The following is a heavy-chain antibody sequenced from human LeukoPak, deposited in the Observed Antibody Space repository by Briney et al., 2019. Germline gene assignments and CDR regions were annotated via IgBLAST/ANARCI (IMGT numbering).Heavy chain of an antibody. CDR1: GFTFSSYW. CDR3: ARVSVGRYYFDN. D-gene: IGHD3-3*02. Sequence: GSLRLSCAASGFTFSSYWMHWVRQAPGKGLVWVSRINPDGSTTSYADSVKGRFTISRDSAKNTLYLQMNSLRAEDTAVYYCARVSVGRYYFDNWGQGTPATVSS. V-gene: IGHV3-74*01. J-gene: IGHJ4*02. CDR2: INPDGSTT.